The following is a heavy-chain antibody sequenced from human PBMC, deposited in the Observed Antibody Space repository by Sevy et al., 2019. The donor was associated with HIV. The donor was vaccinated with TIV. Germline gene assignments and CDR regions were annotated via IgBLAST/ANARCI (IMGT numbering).Heavy chain of an antibody. CDR1: GFTFSSYW. CDR2: IKQGGSEK. CDR3: AREQPYDFWSAYPGGALHI. D-gene: IGHD3-3*01. V-gene: IGHV3-7*01. J-gene: IGHJ3*02. Sequence: GGSLRLSCAASGFTFSSYWMNWVRQAPGKGLEWVANIKQGGSEKNYVDSVKGRFTISRDNAKNSLYLQMNSLRAEDTAVYYCAREQPYDFWSAYPGGALHIWGQGATVTVSS.